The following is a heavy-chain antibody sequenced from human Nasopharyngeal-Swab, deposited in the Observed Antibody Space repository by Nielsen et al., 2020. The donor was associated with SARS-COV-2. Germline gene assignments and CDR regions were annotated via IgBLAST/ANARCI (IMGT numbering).Heavy chain of an antibody. D-gene: IGHD4-17*01. V-gene: IGHV3-49*03. Sequence: GESLKISCTASGFTFGDYAMSWFRQAPGKGLEWVGFIRGKAYGGTTEYAASVKGRFTISRDDSKSIAYLQMNSLKTEDTAVYYCTREKTTVTTIPFQHWGQGTLVTVSS. J-gene: IGHJ1*01. CDR3: TREKTTVTTIPFQH. CDR1: GFTFGDYA. CDR2: IRGKAYGGTT.